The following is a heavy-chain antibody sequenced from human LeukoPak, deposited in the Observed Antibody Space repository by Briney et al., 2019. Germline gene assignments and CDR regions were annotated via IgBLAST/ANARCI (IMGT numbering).Heavy chain of an antibody. J-gene: IGHJ4*02. CDR1: GGSIRGGIYY. V-gene: IGHV4-61*01. Sequence: PSETLSLTCTVSGGSIRGGIYYWSWIRQPPGKGLEWIGYIYYSGSTNYNPSLKSRVTISVDTSKNQFSLKLSSVTAADTAVYYCARDKGGAAAGRPIFGYWGQGTLVTVSS. CDR3: ARDKGGAAAGRPIFGY. CDR2: IYYSGST. D-gene: IGHD6-13*01.